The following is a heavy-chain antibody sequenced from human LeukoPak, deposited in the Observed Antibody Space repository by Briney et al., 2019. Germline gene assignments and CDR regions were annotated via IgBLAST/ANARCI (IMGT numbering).Heavy chain of an antibody. CDR3: AKGYSSSSDYFDY. V-gene: IGHV3-30-3*01. Sequence: PGGSLRLSCAASGFTFSSYAMHWVRQAPGKGLEWVAVISYDGSNKYYADSVKGRFTISRDNSKNTLYLQMNSLRAEDTAVYYCAKGYSSSSDYFDYWGQGTLVTVSS. D-gene: IGHD6-13*01. J-gene: IGHJ4*02. CDR1: GFTFSSYA. CDR2: ISYDGSNK.